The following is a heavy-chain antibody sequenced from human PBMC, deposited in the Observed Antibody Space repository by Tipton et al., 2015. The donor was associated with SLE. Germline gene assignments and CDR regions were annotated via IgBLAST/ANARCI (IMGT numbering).Heavy chain of an antibody. D-gene: IGHD3-16*01. Sequence: SLRLSCAASQFSFSDYWMSWVRQAPGKGLEWVANIKQDGSDKSYGDSVKGRFTISRDNAKNTVYLQMNDLRVEDTAVYYCTRDRKTSLPDLYAMDVWGQGTTVIVSS. J-gene: IGHJ6*02. CDR1: QFSFSDYW. CDR3: TRDRKTSLPDLYAMDV. V-gene: IGHV3-7*01. CDR2: IKQDGSDK.